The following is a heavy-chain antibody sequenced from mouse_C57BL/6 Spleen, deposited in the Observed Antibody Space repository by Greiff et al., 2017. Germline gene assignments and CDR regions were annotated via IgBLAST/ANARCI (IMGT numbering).Heavy chain of an antibody. Sequence: VHLVESGAELVKPGASVKISCKASGYAFSSYWMNWVKQRPGKGLEWIGQIYPGDGDTNYNGKFKGKATLTADKSSSTAYMQLSSLTAEDSAVYFCARVPSDYNYFDCWGQGTTLSVSS. CDR1: GYAFSSYW. CDR3: ARVPSDYNYFDC. J-gene: IGHJ2*01. D-gene: IGHD2-4*01. CDR2: IYPGDGDT. V-gene: IGHV1-80*01.